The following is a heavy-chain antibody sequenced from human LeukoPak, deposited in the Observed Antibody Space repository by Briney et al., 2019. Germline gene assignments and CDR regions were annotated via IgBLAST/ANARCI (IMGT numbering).Heavy chain of an antibody. CDR3: AKDLTELTLALNC. CDR1: GFPFSSYG. CDR2: ISNDGTRK. D-gene: IGHD3-9*01. J-gene: IGHJ4*02. Sequence: GRSLKLSCAASGFPFSSYGMAWVRQAPGKGLEWMAVISNDGTRKYYADSVKGRFTISRDNSKNTLYLQMNSLRVEDMAVYYCAKDLTELTLALNCWGQGTLVTVSS. V-gene: IGHV3-30*18.